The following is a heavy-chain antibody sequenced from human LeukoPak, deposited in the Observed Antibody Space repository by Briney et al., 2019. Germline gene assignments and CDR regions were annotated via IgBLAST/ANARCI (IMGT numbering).Heavy chain of an antibody. CDR1: GFTFSSYA. CDR2: ISYDGSNK. CDR3: ARAASPHLGVVTAA. Sequence: AGGSLRLSCAASGFTFSSYAMHWVRQAPGKGLEWVAVISYDGSNKYYADSVKGRFTISRDNSKNTLYLQMNSLRAEDTAVYYCARAASPHLGVVTAAWGQGTLVTVSS. D-gene: IGHD3-3*01. V-gene: IGHV3-30-3*01. J-gene: IGHJ4*02.